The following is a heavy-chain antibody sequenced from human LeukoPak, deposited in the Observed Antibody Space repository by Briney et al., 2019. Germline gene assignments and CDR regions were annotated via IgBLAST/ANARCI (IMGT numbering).Heavy chain of an antibody. V-gene: IGHV4-38-2*01. J-gene: IGHJ5*02. D-gene: IGHD3-3*01. CDR1: GYSISSGYY. CDR3: ARTTYYDFWSGYRADQFDL. Sequence: SETLSLTCAVSGYSISSGYYWGWIRQPPGKGLEWIGSIYHSGSTYYNPSLRSRVTISVDTSKNQFSLKLSSVTAADTAVYYCARTTYYDFWSGYRADQFDLWGQGTLVTVSS. CDR2: IYHSGST.